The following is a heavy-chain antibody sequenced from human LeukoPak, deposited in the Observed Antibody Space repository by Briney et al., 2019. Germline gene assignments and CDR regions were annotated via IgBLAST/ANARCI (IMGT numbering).Heavy chain of an antibody. CDR2: IKYDGSEK. Sequence: GGSLRLSCTASGFTFSNHWMHWVRQAPGKGLEWVANIKYDGSEKYYVESVKGRFSISRDNAKNSLYLQMNSLRAEDTAIYYCAKLAGGIVAIGGFDYWGQGTLVTVSS. J-gene: IGHJ4*02. CDR3: AKLAGGIVAIGGFDY. CDR1: GFTFSNHW. D-gene: IGHD3-16*01. V-gene: IGHV3-7*05.